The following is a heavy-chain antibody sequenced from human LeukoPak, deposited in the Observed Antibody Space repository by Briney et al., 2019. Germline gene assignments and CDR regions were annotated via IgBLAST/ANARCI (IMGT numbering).Heavy chain of an antibody. J-gene: IGHJ4*02. CDR2: IYYSGST. V-gene: IGHV4-39*07. Sequence: SETLSLTCTVSGGSISSSSYYWGWIRQPPGKGLEWIGSIYYSGSTYYNPSLKCRVTISVDTSKNQFSLKLSSVTAADTAVYYCANVDIVAIGRYYFDYWGQGTLVTVSS. CDR1: GGSISSSSYY. CDR3: ANVDIVAIGRYYFDY. D-gene: IGHD5-12*01.